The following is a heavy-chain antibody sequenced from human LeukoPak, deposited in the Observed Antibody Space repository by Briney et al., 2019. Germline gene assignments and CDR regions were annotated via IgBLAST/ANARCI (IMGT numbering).Heavy chain of an antibody. V-gene: IGHV3-74*01. CDR3: AREWWYLDY. D-gene: IGHD2-15*01. CDR1: GFTFSSHW. J-gene: IGHJ4*02. Sequence: PGRSLRLSCTPSGFTFSSHWIHSVRQAPRNWLVWVLRSNSDGSSTIYAASVKCRFTITREKAKTPVYLQMNSLRVEDTAVYYCAREWWYLDYWGQGTLVIVSS. CDR2: SNSDGSST.